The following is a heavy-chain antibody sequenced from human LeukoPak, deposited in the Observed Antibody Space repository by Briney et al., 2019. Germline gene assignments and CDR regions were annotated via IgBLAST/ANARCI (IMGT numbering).Heavy chain of an antibody. CDR3: ARASGPFDY. J-gene: IGHJ4*02. Sequence: GGSLRLSCAASGFTFSIYGMHWVRQAPGKGLEWVAAIWNDGSNKYYADSVKGRFTISRDNSKNTLYLQMNSLRAEDTAVYSCARASGPFDYWGQGTLVTVSS. V-gene: IGHV3-33*01. D-gene: IGHD3-10*01. CDR1: GFTFSIYG. CDR2: IWNDGSNK.